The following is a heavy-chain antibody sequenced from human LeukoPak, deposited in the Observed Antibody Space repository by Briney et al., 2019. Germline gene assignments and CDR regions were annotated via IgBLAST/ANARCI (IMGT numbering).Heavy chain of an antibody. Sequence: GGSLRLSCAASGFTFSDSYMSWIRQAPGNGLEWVSYISSSGSTRYYADSVKGRFTISRDNAKNSLYLQMNSRRAEDTAVYYCARECSSTSCPVLDWGQGTLVTVSS. CDR1: GFTFSDSY. CDR3: ARECSSTSCPVLD. CDR2: ISSSGSTR. D-gene: IGHD2-2*01. J-gene: IGHJ4*02. V-gene: IGHV3-11*01.